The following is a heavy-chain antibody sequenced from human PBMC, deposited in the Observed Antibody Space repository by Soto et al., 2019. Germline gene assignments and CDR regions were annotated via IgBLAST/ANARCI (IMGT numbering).Heavy chain of an antibody. Sequence: SETLSLTCSVSGGSINSRSYSWGWIRQPPGKGLEWIGTFYNNENPNYNPSLKSRVTISVDTSKNQFSLRLTSVTAADTAVYYCARRWQQLVHGGYNWFDPWGQGTLVTVSS. CDR3: ARRWQQLVHGGYNWFDP. V-gene: IGHV4-39*01. CDR2: FYNNENP. D-gene: IGHD6-13*01. CDR1: GGSINSRSYS. J-gene: IGHJ5*02.